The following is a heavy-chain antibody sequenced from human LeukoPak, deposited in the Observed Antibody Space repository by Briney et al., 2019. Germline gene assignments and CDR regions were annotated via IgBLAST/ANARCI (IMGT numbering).Heavy chain of an antibody. CDR3: ARDPRLESSDVFDI. J-gene: IGHJ3*02. V-gene: IGHV3-30*14. D-gene: IGHD1-1*01. Sequence: GGSLSLSCVATGFTFRHYAMHWVRQAPAKGLAWVAVISYHGSNKYYADSVKGRFTSSRGNSKNTLYLQMNSLRAEDTAVYYCARDPRLESSDVFDIWGQGTIVTVSS. CDR2: ISYHGSNK. CDR1: GFTFRHYA.